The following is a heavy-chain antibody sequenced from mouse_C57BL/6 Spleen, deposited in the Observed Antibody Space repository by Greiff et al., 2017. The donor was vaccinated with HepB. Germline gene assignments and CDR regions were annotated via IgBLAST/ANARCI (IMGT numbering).Heavy chain of an antibody. Sequence: EVKLVESGGGLVKPGGSLKLSCAASGFTFSDYGMHWVRQAPEKGLEWVAYISSGSSTIYYADRVKGRFTISRDNAKNTLFLQRTSLRSEDTAMYYCARKLTGYAMDYWGQGTSVTVSS. CDR1: GFTFSDYG. V-gene: IGHV5-17*01. D-gene: IGHD4-1*01. J-gene: IGHJ4*01. CDR3: ARKLTGYAMDY. CDR2: ISSGSSTI.